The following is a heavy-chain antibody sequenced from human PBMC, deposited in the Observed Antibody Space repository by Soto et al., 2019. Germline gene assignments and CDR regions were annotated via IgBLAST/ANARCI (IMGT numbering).Heavy chain of an antibody. CDR3: AKVRYCSGGSCYFDY. J-gene: IGHJ4*02. CDR2: ISSSSSTI. D-gene: IGHD2-15*01. Sequence: GGSLRLSCAASGFTFSSYSMNWVRQAPGKGLEWVSYISSSSSTIYYADSVKGRFTISRDNAKNSLYLQMNSLRDEDTAVYYCAKVRYCSGGSCYFDYWGQGTLVTVSS. V-gene: IGHV3-48*02. CDR1: GFTFSSYS.